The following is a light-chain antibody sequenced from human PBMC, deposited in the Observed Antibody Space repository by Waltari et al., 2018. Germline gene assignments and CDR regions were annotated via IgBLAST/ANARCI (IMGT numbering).Light chain of an antibody. Sequence: DIVMTQSPDSLAVSLGERATINCKSSQSVLYSSNNKNYLAWYQQKPGQPPKLLIYWASTRGSGVPDRFSGGGSGTDFTLTISSLQAEDVAVYYCHQYHSSPRTFGQGTRVELK. J-gene: IGKJ1*01. CDR3: HQYHSSPRT. V-gene: IGKV4-1*01. CDR1: QSVLYSSNNKNY. CDR2: WAS.